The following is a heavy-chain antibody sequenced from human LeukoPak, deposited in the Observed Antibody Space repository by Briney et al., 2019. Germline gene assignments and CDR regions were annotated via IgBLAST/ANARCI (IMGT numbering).Heavy chain of an antibody. Sequence: SVKVSFTASGYTFGSYSISCVRRAPGQGLEWMGWISPSNGDTSYAQKVQDRVTMTTDTSTTTDYMELRSLTSDDTATYYCARDSGWEVSHLFFQHWGQGTLVTVSS. CDR2: ISPSNGDT. J-gene: IGHJ1*01. D-gene: IGHD3-10*01. CDR3: ARDSGWEVSHLFFQH. CDR1: GYTFGSYS. V-gene: IGHV1-18*04.